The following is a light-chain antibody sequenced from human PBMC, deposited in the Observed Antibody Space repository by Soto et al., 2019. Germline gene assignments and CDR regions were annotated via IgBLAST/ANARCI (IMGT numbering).Light chain of an antibody. Sequence: EIVLTQSPGPLSLSPGERATLSCRASQSISNTYLAWYQQKPGQAPRLLIYGTSSRATGIPDRFSGSGSGTDFTLTITILEPEDFAVYYCQQYGSSGTFGQGTKVDI. CDR3: QQYGSSGT. V-gene: IGKV3-20*01. J-gene: IGKJ1*01. CDR1: QSISNTY. CDR2: GTS.